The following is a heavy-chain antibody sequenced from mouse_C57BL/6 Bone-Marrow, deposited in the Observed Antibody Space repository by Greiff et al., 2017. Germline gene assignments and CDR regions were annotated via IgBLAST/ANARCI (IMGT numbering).Heavy chain of an antibody. D-gene: IGHD2-3*01. V-gene: IGHV1-47*01. CDR1: GYTLTTYP. CDR2: FHPYNDDT. J-gene: IGHJ3*01. Sequence: VQLQLSGAELVKPGASVKMSCKASGYTLTTYPIEVMKHNHRTSLGLNGNFHPYNDDTKYNEKFKGKATLTVEQSSSTVYLELSRLTSDDSAVYYCARSYGGYSGFFAYWGEGTLVTESA. CDR3: ARSYGGYSGFFAY.